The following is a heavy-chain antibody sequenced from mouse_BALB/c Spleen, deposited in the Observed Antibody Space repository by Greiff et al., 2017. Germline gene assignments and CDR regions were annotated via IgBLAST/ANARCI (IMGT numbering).Heavy chain of an antibody. V-gene: IGHV5-6-5*01. J-gene: IGHJ4*01. CDR3: ARGGYYRYDGFYYAMDY. D-gene: IGHD2-14*01. CDR2: ISSGGST. Sequence: EVQLVESGGGLVKPGGSLKLSCAASGFTFSSYAMSWVRQTPEKRLEWVASISSGGSTYYPDSVKGRFTISRDNARNILYLQMSSLRSEDTAMYYCARGGYYRYDGFYYAMDYWGQGTSVTVSS. CDR1: GFTFSSYA.